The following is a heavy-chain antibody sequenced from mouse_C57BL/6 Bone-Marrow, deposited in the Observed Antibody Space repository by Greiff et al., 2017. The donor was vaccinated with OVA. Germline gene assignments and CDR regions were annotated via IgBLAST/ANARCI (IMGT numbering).Heavy chain of an antibody. J-gene: IGHJ3*01. V-gene: IGHV6-3*01. Sequence: EVQVVESGGGLVQPGGSMKLSCVASGFTFSNYWMNWVRQSPEKGLEWVAQIRLKSDNYATHYAESVKGRFTISRDDSKSSVYLQMNNLRAEDTGIYYCTSTGRFAYWGQGTLVTVSA. D-gene: IGHD2-1*01. CDR2: IRLKSDNYAT. CDR1: GFTFSNYW. CDR3: TSTGRFAY.